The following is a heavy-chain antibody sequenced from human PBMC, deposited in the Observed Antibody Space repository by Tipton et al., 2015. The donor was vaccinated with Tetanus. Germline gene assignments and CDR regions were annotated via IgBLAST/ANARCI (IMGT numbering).Heavy chain of an antibody. J-gene: IGHJ3*02. CDR3: ARIGWPQQNKPAFDI. CDR2: IYFTGST. D-gene: IGHD6-19*01. V-gene: IGHV4-39*07. Sequence: TLSLTCTISGDSITSSRYYWGWVRQAPGKGPDWIGSIYFTGSTYHNPSLKSRVTMSVDTSKNQFSLRLSSVTAADTAVYYCARIGWPQQNKPAFDIWGQGTVVTVSS. CDR1: GDSITSSRYY.